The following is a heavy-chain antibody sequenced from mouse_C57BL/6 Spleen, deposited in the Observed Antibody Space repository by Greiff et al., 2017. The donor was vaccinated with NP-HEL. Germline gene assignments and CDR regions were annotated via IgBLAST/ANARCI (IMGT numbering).Heavy chain of an antibody. V-gene: IGHV1-69*01. CDR3: AREDLNFDY. Sequence: VKLQQPGAELVMPGASVKLSCKASGYTFTSYWMHWVKQRPGQGLEWIGEIDPSDSYTNYNQKFKGKSTLTVDKSSSTAYMQLSSLTSEDSAVYYCAREDLNFDYWGQGTTLTVSS. CDR1: GYTFTSYW. CDR2: IDPSDSYT. J-gene: IGHJ2*01.